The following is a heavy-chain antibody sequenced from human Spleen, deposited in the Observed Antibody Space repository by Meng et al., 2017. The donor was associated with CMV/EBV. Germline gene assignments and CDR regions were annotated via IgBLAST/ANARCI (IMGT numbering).Heavy chain of an antibody. J-gene: IGHJ6*02. D-gene: IGHD6-19*01. CDR2: IRYDGSNK. CDR1: GFTFSSYG. V-gene: IGHV3-30*02. Sequence: GESLKISCAASGFTFSSYGMHWVRQAPGKGLEWVAFIRYDGSNKYYADSVKGRFTISRDNSKNTLYLQMNSLRAEDTAVYYCAKESSGRYDYYYGMDVWGQGTTVTVSS. CDR3: AKESSGRYDYYYGMDV.